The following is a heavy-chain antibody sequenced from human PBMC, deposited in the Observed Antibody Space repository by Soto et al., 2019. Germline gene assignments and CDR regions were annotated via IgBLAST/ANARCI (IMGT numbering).Heavy chain of an antibody. CDR1: AFIVDSTN. Sequence: EVQLVESGGGLVQPGGSLRLSCTTSAFIVDSTNMHWVRQAPGKGLEWVAVITVGGDTYYSDSVRGRSTHSRDTSKNTLDLQLNRLKVKDTAVYYCCRGLGYWICDWGQGARFAVSS. V-gene: IGHV3-66*01. CDR2: ITVGGDT. D-gene: IGHD5-18*01. CDR3: CRGLGYWICD. J-gene: IGHJ4*02.